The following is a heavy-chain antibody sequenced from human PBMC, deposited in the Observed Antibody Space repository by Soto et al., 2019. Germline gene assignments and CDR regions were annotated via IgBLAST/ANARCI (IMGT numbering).Heavy chain of an antibody. D-gene: IGHD2-2*01. J-gene: IGHJ5*02. Sequence: ASETLSLTCTVSGGSISSYYWSWIRQPPGKGLEWIGYIYYSGSTNYNPSLKSRVTISVDTSKNQFSLKLSSVTAADTAVYYCARDHGKTYCSSTSCYQNWFDPWGQGTLVTVSS. CDR2: IYYSGST. CDR3: ARDHGKTYCSSTSCYQNWFDP. V-gene: IGHV4-59*01. CDR1: GGSISSYY.